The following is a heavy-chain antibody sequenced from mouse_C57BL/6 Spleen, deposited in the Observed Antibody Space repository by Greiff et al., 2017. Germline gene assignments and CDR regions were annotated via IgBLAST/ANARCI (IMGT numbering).Heavy chain of an antibody. D-gene: IGHD6-1*01. CDR3: ARLLAGDY. V-gene: IGHV1-26*01. Sequence: EVQLQQSGPELVKPGASVKISCKASGYTFTDYYMNWVKQSHGKSLEWIGDINPNNGGTSYNQKFKGKATLTVDKSSSTAYMELRSLTSEDSAVXYCARLLAGDYWGQGTTVTVSS. J-gene: IGHJ4*01. CDR2: INPNNGGT. CDR1: GYTFTDYY.